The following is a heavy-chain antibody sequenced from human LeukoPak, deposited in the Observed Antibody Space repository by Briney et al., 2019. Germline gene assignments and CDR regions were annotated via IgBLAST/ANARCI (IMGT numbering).Heavy chain of an antibody. CDR1: GGSISSSSYY. V-gene: IGHV4-39*07. CDR2: IYYSGST. J-gene: IGHJ4*02. D-gene: IGHD6-13*01. Sequence: PSETLSLTCTVSGGSISSSSYYWGWIRQPPGKGLEWIGSIYYSGSTYYNPSLKSRVTISVDTSKNQFSLKLSSVTAADTAVYYCARAEYSSSWYGLREWGQGTLVTVSS. CDR3: ARAEYSSSWYGLRE.